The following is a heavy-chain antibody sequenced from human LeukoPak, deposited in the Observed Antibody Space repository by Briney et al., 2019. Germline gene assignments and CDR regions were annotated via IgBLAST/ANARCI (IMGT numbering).Heavy chain of an antibody. CDR3: ARVSKPGWYDYYYMDV. CDR1: GFTFSSYG. CDR2: ISSSSSTI. D-gene: IGHD2/OR15-2a*01. V-gene: IGHV3-48*01. Sequence: GGSLRLSCAASGFTFSSYGMTWVRQAPGKGLEWVSYISSSSSTIYYADSVKGRFTISRDNAKNSLYLQMDSLRVEDTAVYYCARVSKPGWYDYYYMDVWGKGTTVTVSS. J-gene: IGHJ6*03.